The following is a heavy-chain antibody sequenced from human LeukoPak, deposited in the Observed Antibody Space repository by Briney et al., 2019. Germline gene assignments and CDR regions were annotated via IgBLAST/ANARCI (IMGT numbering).Heavy chain of an antibody. Sequence: GGSLRLSCAASGFTFSSCGFHWVRQAPGKGLEWVAFIRYDGSNKYYAGSVKGRFTISRDNSKNTLYLQMNSLRADDTAVYYCARDPSPNYDFWSGPQAYYFDYWGQGTLVTVSS. J-gene: IGHJ4*02. CDR3: ARDPSPNYDFWSGPQAYYFDY. CDR1: GFTFSSCG. CDR2: IRYDGSNK. V-gene: IGHV3-30*02. D-gene: IGHD3-3*01.